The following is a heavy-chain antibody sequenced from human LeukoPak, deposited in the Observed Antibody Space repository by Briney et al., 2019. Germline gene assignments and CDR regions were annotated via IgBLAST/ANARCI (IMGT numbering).Heavy chain of an antibody. D-gene: IGHD6-13*01. J-gene: IGHJ4*02. CDR1: GGSISSYY. V-gene: IGHV4-59*01. CDR2: IYYSEST. Sequence: SETLSLTCTVSGGSISSYYWSWIRQPPGKGLEWIGYIYYSESTNYNPSLKSRVTISVDTSKNQFSLKLSSVTAADTAVYYCARGSRGSIAAAGTGFDYWGQGTLVTVSS. CDR3: ARGSRGSIAAAGTGFDY.